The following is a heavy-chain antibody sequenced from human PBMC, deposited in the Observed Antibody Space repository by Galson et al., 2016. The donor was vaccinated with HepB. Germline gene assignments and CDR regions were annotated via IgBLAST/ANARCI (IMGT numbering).Heavy chain of an antibody. CDR3: ARATYGSGWYYFDF. V-gene: IGHV6-1*01. CDR2: TYYRSKWYN. Sequence: CAISGDSVSSSSTAWTWIRQSPSRGLEWLGRTYYRSKWYNDYALSVKSRIRINADTSKNQFSLHLNSVAPEDTGLYFCARATYGSGWYYFDFWGQGTLVVVSS. CDR1: GDSVSSSSTA. D-gene: IGHD6-19*01. J-gene: IGHJ4*02.